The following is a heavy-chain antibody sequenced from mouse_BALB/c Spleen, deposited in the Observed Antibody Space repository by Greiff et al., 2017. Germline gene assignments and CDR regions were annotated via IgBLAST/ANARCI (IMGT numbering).Heavy chain of an antibody. J-gene: IGHJ3*01. CDR3: ASQDYYGSTFAY. V-gene: IGHV1-7*01. CDR2: INPSTGYT. CDR1: GYTFTSYW. Sequence: QVQLQQSGAELAKPGASVKMSCKASGYTFTSYWMHWVKQRPGQGLEWIGYINPSTGYTEYNQKFKDKATLTADKSSSTAYMQLSSLTSEDSAVYYCASQDYYGSTFAYWGQGTLVTVSA. D-gene: IGHD1-1*01.